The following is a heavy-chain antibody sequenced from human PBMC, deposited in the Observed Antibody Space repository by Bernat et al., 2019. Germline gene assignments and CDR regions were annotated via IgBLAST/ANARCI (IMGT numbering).Heavy chain of an antibody. V-gene: IGHV1-18*01. J-gene: IGHJ4*02. CDR2: ISAYNGNT. CDR3: ARDPDIVVVVAATPLCDS. CDR1: GYTFTSYG. Sequence: QVQLVQSGAEVKKPGASVKVSCKASGYTFTSYGISWVRQAPGQGLEWMGWISAYNGNTNYAQKLQGRVTMTTDTSTSTAYMELRSLRSDDTAVYYCARDPDIVVVVAATPLCDSWGQGTLVTVSS. D-gene: IGHD2-15*01.